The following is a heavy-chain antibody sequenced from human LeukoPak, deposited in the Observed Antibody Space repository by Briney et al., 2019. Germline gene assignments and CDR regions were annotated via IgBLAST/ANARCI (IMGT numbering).Heavy chain of an antibody. CDR3: ARDRVVVVPAAMLYYYGMDV. V-gene: IGHV1-46*01. J-gene: IGHJ6*02. CDR1: GYTFTSYY. D-gene: IGHD2-2*01. Sequence: ASVKVSCKASGYTFTSYYMHWVRQAPGQGLEWMGIINPSGGSTSYAQKFQGRVTMTRDTSISTAYMELSRLRSDDTAVYYCARDRVVVVPAAMLYYYGMDVWGQGTTVTVSS. CDR2: INPSGGST.